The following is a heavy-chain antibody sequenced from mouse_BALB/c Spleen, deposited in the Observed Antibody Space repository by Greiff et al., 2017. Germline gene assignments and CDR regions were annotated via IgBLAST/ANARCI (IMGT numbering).Heavy chain of an antibody. CDR1: GFTFSSFG. D-gene: IGHD2-1*01. CDR3: ARGGDYGNYEAYAMDY. V-gene: IGHV5-17*02. CDR2: ISSGSSTI. Sequence: EVQRVESGGGLVQPGGSRKLSCAASGFTFSSFGMHWVRQAPEKGLEWVAYISSGSSTIYYADTVKGRFTISRDNPKNTLFLQMTSLRSEDTAMYYCARGGDYGNYEAYAMDYWGQGTSVTVSS. J-gene: IGHJ4*01.